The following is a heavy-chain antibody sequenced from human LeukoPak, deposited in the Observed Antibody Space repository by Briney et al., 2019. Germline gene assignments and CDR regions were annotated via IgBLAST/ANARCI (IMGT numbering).Heavy chain of an antibody. D-gene: IGHD1-26*01. J-gene: IGHJ5*02. Sequence: GGSLRLSCAASGFTFSSYWMHWVRQAPGKGLVWVSRINSDESSTRYADSVKGRFTISRDNAKNTLYLQMNSLRAEDTAVYYCASGVGGDSRFDPWGQGTLVTVSS. CDR3: ASGVGGDSRFDP. CDR1: GFTFSSYW. V-gene: IGHV3-74*01. CDR2: INSDESST.